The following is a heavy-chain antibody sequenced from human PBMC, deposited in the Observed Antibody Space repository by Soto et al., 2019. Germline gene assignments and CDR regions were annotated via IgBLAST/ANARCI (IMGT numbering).Heavy chain of an antibody. V-gene: IGHV3-74*01. CDR1: GFTFRNYW. D-gene: IGHD2-15*01. Sequence: GGSLRLSCAASGFTFRNYWMHWFRQVSGKGLEWVTYISSDGSSTRYADSVKGRFTISRDNAKNTLFLQADSLRAEDTAVYYCTRGRYCTDASCYNSRFDPWGQGTLVTVSS. J-gene: IGHJ5*02. CDR3: TRGRYCTDASCYNSRFDP. CDR2: ISSDGSST.